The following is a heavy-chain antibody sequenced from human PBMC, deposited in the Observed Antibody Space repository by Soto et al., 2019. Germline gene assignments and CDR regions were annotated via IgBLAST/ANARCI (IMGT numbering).Heavy chain of an antibody. CDR1: GGSFSIGSYY. Sequence: SETRSLTCTVSGGSFSIGSYYWIWIRQPPGKGLEWIGYIYYSGSTNYNPSLKSRVTISVDTSKNQFSLKLSSVTAADTAVYYCARGSQYYDSSGYSPSDYWGQGTLVTVSS. J-gene: IGHJ4*02. V-gene: IGHV4-61*01. CDR3: ARGSQYYDSSGYSPSDY. CDR2: IYYSGST. D-gene: IGHD3-22*01.